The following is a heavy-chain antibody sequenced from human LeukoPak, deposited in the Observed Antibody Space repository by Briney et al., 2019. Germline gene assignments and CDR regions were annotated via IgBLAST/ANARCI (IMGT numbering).Heavy chain of an antibody. J-gene: IGHJ4*02. CDR3: VREYSGYDTTPFDY. CDR1: GGSFSGYY. D-gene: IGHD5-12*01. CDR2: INHSGST. V-gene: IGHV4-34*01. Sequence: SETLSLTCAVYGGSFSGYYWSWIRQPPGKGLEWIGEINHSGSTNYNPSLKSRVTISVDTSKNQFSLKLSSVTAADTAVYYCVREYSGYDTTPFDYWGQGTLVTVSS.